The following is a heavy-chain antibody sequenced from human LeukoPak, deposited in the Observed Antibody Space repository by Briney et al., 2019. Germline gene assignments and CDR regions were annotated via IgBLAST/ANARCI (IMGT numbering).Heavy chain of an antibody. CDR2: INTNTGNP. CDR3: ARVYYGSGSYSQLFDY. J-gene: IGHJ4*02. V-gene: IGHV7-4-1*02. D-gene: IGHD3-10*01. Sequence: GASVKVSCKASGYTFTSYAMNWVRQAPGQGLEWMGWINTNTGNPTYAQGFTGRFVFSLDTSVSTAYLQISSLKAEDTAVYYCARVYYGSGSYSQLFDYWGQGTLVTVSS. CDR1: GYTFTSYA.